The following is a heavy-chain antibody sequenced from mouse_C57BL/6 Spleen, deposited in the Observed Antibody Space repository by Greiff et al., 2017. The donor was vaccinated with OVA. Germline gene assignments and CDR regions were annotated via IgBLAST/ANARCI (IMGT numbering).Heavy chain of an antibody. CDR3: AIYDYDGGIFAY. CDR1: GFSLTSYG. J-gene: IGHJ3*01. Sequence: VQLQESGPGLVAPSQSLSITCTVSGFSLTSYGVDWVRQSPGKGLEWLGVIWGVGSTNYNSALKSRLSISKDNSKSQVFLKMNSLQTDDTAMYYCAIYDYDGGIFAYWGQGTLVTVSA. V-gene: IGHV2-6*01. CDR2: IWGVGST. D-gene: IGHD2-4*01.